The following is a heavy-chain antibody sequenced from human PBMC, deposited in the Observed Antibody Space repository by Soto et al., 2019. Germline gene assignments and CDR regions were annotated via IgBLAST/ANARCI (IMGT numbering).Heavy chain of an antibody. V-gene: IGHV1-8*01. D-gene: IGHD3-16*01. CDR3: ARGLYDYVWGSFLGYYYGMDV. J-gene: IGHJ6*02. CDR2: MNPNSGNT. Sequence: QVQLVQSGAEVKKPGASVKVSCKASGYTFTSYDINWVRQATGQGLEWMGWMNPNSGNTGYAQKFQGRVTMTRNTSRSTAYMELSSLRSEDTAVYYCARGLYDYVWGSFLGYYYGMDVWGQGTTVTVSS. CDR1: GYTFTSYD.